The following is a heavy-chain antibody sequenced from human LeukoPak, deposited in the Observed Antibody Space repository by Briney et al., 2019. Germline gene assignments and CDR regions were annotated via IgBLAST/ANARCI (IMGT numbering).Heavy chain of an antibody. Sequence: SETLSLTCTVSGGSMSSNYWSWIRQPPGKGLEWIGYIYYSGSTNYNPSLKSRVSISVDASKNQFSLRLNSVTAADTAVYYCARAPEGVTPGYWGQGTLVTVSS. D-gene: IGHD2-21*02. CDR1: GGSMSSNY. CDR3: ARAPEGVTPGY. CDR2: IYYSGST. V-gene: IGHV4-59*01. J-gene: IGHJ4*02.